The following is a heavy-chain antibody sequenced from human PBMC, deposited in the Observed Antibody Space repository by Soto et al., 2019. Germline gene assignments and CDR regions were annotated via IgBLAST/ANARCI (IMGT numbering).Heavy chain of an antibody. D-gene: IGHD3-10*01. CDR2: INAGNGNT. CDR1: GYTFTSYA. V-gene: IGHV1-3*01. Sequence: QVQLVQSGAEVKKPGASVKVSCKASGYTFTSYAMHWVRQAPGQRLEWMGWINAGNGNTKYSQKFQGRVTITRDTSASTAYMDLSSLRSEDTAVYYCARGSGLTYFDYWGQVTLVTVSS. J-gene: IGHJ4*02. CDR3: ARGSGLTYFDY.